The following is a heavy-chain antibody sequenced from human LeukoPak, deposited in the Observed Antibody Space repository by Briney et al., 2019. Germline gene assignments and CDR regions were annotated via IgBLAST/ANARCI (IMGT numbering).Heavy chain of an antibody. CDR1: GFTFSSYA. CDR3: AKDFEVCWSGYCVGYYYYYGMDV. CDR2: ISGSGGST. Sequence: PGGSLRLSCAASGFTFSSYAMSWVRQAPGKGLEWVSAISGSGGSTYYADSVKGRFTISRDNSKNTLYLQMNSLRAEDTAVYYCAKDFEVCWSGYCVGYYYYYGMDVWGQGTTVTVSS. V-gene: IGHV3-23*01. J-gene: IGHJ6*02. D-gene: IGHD3-3*01.